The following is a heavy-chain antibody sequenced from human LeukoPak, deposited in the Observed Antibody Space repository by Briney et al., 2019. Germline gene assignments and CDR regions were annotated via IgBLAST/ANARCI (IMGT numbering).Heavy chain of an antibody. D-gene: IGHD2-2*01. V-gene: IGHV3-9*01. Sequence: QAGGSLRLSCAASGFTFDDYAMHWGRQARGKGLEWVSGISWNSGSIVYADCVKGGFTISRDNAKNSLYVEMNRLRAEDRALYYSAKAPRGYCSSTSCYGYFDYWGQGTLVTVSS. CDR1: GFTFDDYA. CDR3: AKAPRGYCSSTSCYGYFDY. CDR2: ISWNSGSI. J-gene: IGHJ4*02.